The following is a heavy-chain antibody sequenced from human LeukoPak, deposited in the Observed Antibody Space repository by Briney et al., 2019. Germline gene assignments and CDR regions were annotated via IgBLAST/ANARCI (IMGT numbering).Heavy chain of an antibody. CDR3: ARYCSGGRCYSGLVP. CDR1: GFTFSSYA. V-gene: IGHV3-23*01. CDR2: ISGSGSNT. Sequence: GGSLRLSCAASGFTFSSYAMAWVRQAPGKGLEWVSGISGSGSNTYYPDSVQGRVTISRDNSKNTLFLQMNSLRAEDTAVYYCARYCSGGRCYSGLVPWGQGALVTVSS. D-gene: IGHD2-15*01. J-gene: IGHJ5*02.